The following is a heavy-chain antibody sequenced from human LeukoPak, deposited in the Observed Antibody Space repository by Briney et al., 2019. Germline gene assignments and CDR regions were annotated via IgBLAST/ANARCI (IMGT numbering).Heavy chain of an antibody. CDR2: INWNGGSI. V-gene: IGHV3-20*04. CDR1: GFTFDNYG. J-gene: IGHJ4*02. Sequence: GGSLRLSRAASGFTFDNYGMSWVRLAPGKGLEWVSGINWNGGSIGYAHSVKGRFTISRDNAKNSLYLQMNSLRAEDTALYYCARVGIYGDYGRYFDYWGQGTLVTVSS. CDR3: ARVGIYGDYGRYFDY. D-gene: IGHD4-17*01.